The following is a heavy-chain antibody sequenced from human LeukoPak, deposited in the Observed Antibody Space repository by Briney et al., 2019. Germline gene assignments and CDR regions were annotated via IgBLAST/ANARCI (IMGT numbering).Heavy chain of an antibody. CDR3: ASRDCSGGSCYGLLDY. CDR1: GGSISNSDYQ. CDR2: IHHSGTT. D-gene: IGHD2-15*01. J-gene: IGHJ4*02. V-gene: IGHV4-39*07. Sequence: SETLSLTCSVSGGSISNSDYQWGWLRQAPGKGPEWIATIHHSGTTYFNPSLESRVTISVDTSKNQFSLKLSSVTAADTAVYYCASRDCSGGSCYGLLDYWGQGTLVTVSS.